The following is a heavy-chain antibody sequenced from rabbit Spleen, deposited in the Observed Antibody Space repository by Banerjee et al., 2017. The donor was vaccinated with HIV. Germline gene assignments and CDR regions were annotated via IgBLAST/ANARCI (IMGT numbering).Heavy chain of an antibody. D-gene: IGHD6-1*01. V-gene: IGHV1S40*01. J-gene: IGHJ4*01. CDR2: IYAGSSGNT. CDR3: ARAPYAGIAVYGYAQNL. CDR1: GFSFNSGYD. Sequence: QSLEESGGGLVKPGASLTLTCKASGFSFNSGYDMCWVRQAPGKGLEWIACIYAGSSGNTYSATWAKGRFTISKTSSTTVTLQMTSLSAADTATYFCARAPYAGIAVYGYAQNLWGPGTLVTVS.